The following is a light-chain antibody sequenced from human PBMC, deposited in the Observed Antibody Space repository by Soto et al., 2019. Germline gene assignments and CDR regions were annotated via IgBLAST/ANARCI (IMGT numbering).Light chain of an antibody. J-gene: IGLJ2*01. CDR1: SSDVGGYNY. CDR3: SSYAGNDNVV. Sequence: QSVLTQPPSASGSPGQSVTISCTGTSSDVGGYNYVSWYQQHPGKAPKLMIYEVTKRPSGVPDRFSASKSGNTASLTVSGLQAEDEADYYCSSYAGNDNVVFGGGTKLPVL. CDR2: EVT. V-gene: IGLV2-8*01.